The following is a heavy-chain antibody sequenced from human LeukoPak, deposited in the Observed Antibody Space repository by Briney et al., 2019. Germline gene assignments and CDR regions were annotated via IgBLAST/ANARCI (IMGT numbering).Heavy chain of an antibody. J-gene: IGHJ5*01. D-gene: IGHD5-24*01. CDR3: ARQAGYIDS. V-gene: IGHV4-59*08. Sequence: PSETLSLTCTLSGGSITGYYWSWIRQSPEKGLEWIGYIYVSGSTNYNPPLKGRATISLERSKNQFSLRLTSVTAADTAVYYCARQAGYIDSWGQGTLVIVSS. CDR1: GGSITGYY. CDR2: IYVSGST.